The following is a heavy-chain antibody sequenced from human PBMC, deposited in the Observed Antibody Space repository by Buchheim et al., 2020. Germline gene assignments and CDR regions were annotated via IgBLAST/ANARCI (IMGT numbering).Heavy chain of an antibody. CDR1: GVSISINNYY. D-gene: IGHD4-17*01. CDR2: IYYRGSD. Sequence: QLQLQESGPGLVEPSETLSLTCTVSGVSISINNYYWGWVRQPPGKGLEWIGVIYYRGSDYYNPSLESRVTIAVDTSRQHFSLRLNSVTAADTAVYYCATGHYGDYVGFDHWGQGTL. J-gene: IGHJ4*02. V-gene: IGHV4-39*01. CDR3: ATGHYGDYVGFDH.